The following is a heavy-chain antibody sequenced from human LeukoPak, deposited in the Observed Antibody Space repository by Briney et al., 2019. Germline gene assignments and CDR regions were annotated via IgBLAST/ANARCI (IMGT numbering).Heavy chain of an antibody. CDR2: INMDGSSA. CDR3: ARTTGYCSRGSCRRAHYYYGMDV. D-gene: IGHD2-15*01. Sequence: GGSLRLSCAASRFTFGSYYMHWVRQAPGKGLVWVSRINMDGSSASYADSVKGRFTISRDNAKNTLYLQMNSLRLEDTAVYYCARTTGYCSRGSCRRAHYYYGMDVWGQGTTVTVSS. CDR1: RFTFGSYY. V-gene: IGHV3-74*01. J-gene: IGHJ6*02.